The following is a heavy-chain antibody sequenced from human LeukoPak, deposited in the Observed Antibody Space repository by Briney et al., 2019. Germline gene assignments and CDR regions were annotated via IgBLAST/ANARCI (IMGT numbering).Heavy chain of an antibody. CDR2: INPNSGGT. CDR3: ARERISGYYYFDY. CDR1: GYTFTGYY. J-gene: IGHJ4*02. D-gene: IGHD3-22*01. Sequence: ASVKVSCKASGYTFTGYYMHWVRQAPGQGLEWMGWINPNSGGTNYAQKFQGRVTMTRDTSTSTVDMELSSLRSEDTAVYYCARERISGYYYFDYWGQGTLVTVSS. V-gene: IGHV1-2*02.